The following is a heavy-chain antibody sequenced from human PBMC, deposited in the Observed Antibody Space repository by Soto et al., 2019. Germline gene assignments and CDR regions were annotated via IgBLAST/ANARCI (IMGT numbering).Heavy chain of an antibody. Sequence: EVQLLESGGGLVQPGGSLRLSCTASGLTINSYVMHWVRQAPGKGLEWVSGISGGSTNTYYADSVKGRFTISSDNPENTLYLQGDSLRAEDTAVYYCVQGWADSWGQGTLVTVSS. CDR1: GLTINSYV. CDR3: VQGWADS. V-gene: IGHV3-23*01. J-gene: IGHJ4*02. D-gene: IGHD6-19*01. CDR2: ISGGSTNT.